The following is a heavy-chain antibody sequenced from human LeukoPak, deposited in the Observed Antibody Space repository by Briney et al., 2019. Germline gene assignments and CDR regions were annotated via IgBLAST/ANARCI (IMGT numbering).Heavy chain of an antibody. V-gene: IGHV4-59*01. CDR3: ARAGGSWFPTIDY. CDR2: IYYSGST. J-gene: IGHJ4*02. D-gene: IGHD6-13*01. Sequence: SETLSLTCTVSGGSISSYYGSWIRQPPGKGLEWIGYIYYSGSTNYNPSLKSRVTISVDTSKNQFSLKLSSVTAADTAVYYCARAGGSWFPTIDYWGQGTLVTVSS. CDR1: GGSISSYY.